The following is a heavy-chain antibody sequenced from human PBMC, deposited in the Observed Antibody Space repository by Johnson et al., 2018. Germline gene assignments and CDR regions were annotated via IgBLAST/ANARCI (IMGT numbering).Heavy chain of an antibody. CDR1: GYTFTRYA. Sequence: VQLVESGAEVKKPGASVKVSCKGSGYTFTRYAMHWVRQAPGQRLEWMGWINAGNGNTEYSQRLQGRVTITRDRPASTAYMELSSLRSEDTAVYYCATDRHGGNYWKAFDFWGQGTMVTVSS. D-gene: IGHD4/OR15-4a*01. CDR2: INAGNGNT. V-gene: IGHV1-3*01. CDR3: ATDRHGGNYWKAFDF. J-gene: IGHJ3*01.